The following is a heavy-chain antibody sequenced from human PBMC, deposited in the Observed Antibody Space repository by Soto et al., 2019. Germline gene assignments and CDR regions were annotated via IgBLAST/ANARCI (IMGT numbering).Heavy chain of an antibody. CDR1: GFAFNNYG. CDR2: ISKSDYT. CDR3: AREDSIIIPDVSDF. J-gene: IGHJ1*01. Sequence: LRLSCTVSGFAFNNYGINWVRQAPGKGLEWVSSISKSDYTYYSDSVKGRFAISRDNAKSSVYLQMNTLRVADTAVYYCAREDSIIIPDVSDFWGQGTLVTVSS. V-gene: IGHV3-21*01. D-gene: IGHD3-22*01.